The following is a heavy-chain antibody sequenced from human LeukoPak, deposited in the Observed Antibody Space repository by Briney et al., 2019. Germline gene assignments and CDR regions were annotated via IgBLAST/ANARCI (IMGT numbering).Heavy chain of an antibody. CDR2: IYYSGST. CDR3: ARHFYSGSPVAFEI. Sequence: SETLSLTCTVSGGSVRTYFWSWIRQPPGRGLEWIGNIYYSGSTNFNPSLKSRVTISVDTSKAQYSLKLSSVTAADTAVYYFARHFYSGSPVAFEIWGQGTMATVSS. V-gene: IGHV4-59*08. CDR1: GGSVRTYF. D-gene: IGHD1-26*01. J-gene: IGHJ3*02.